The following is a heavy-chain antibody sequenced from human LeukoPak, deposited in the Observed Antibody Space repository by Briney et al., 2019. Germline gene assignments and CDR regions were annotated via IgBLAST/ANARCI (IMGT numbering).Heavy chain of an antibody. Sequence: GGSLRLSCEASGFSLGSYAMSWVRKAPGRGLEYIAYISRSSRAINYAESVRGRFTVSRDNARNSLYLQMNGLRAEDTAVYHCAEDPSVGSTWYYYVDVWGKGTTVTVSS. D-gene: IGHD6-13*01. J-gene: IGHJ6*03. CDR1: GFSLGSYA. V-gene: IGHV3-48*04. CDR2: ISRSSRAI. CDR3: AEDPSVGSTWYYYVDV.